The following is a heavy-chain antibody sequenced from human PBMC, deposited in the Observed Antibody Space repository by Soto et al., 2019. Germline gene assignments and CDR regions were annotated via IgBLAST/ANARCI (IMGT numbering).Heavy chain of an antibody. CDR2: ISYDGSNK. J-gene: IGHJ4*02. CDR1: GFTFSSYG. CDR3: AKSGWLRLRGYFDY. Sequence: PGGSLRLSCAASGFTFSSYGIHWLRQAPGKGLEWVAVISYDGSNKYYADSVKGRFTISRDNSKNTLYLQMNSLRAEDTAVYYCAKSGWLRLRGYFDYWGQGXLVTVYS. D-gene: IGHD5-12*01. V-gene: IGHV3-30*18.